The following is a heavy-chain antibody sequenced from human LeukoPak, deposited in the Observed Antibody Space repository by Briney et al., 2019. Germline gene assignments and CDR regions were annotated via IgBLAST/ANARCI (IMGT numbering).Heavy chain of an antibody. CDR3: ASAIGPRIAARMGAFDI. D-gene: IGHD6-6*01. J-gene: IGHJ3*02. Sequence: SETLSLTCTVSGGSISSYYWSWIRQPAGKGLEWIGRIYPTGSTNYNPSLKSRVTMSVDASEKQLSLKLSSVTAADTAVYYCASAIGPRIAARMGAFDIWGQRTMVTVSS. V-gene: IGHV4-4*07. CDR2: IYPTGST. CDR1: GGSISSYY.